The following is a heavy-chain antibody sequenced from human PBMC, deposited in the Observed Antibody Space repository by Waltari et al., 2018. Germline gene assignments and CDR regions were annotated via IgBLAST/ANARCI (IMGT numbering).Heavy chain of an antibody. Sequence: QVQLVQSGAEVKKPGSSVKVSCKASGGTFSSYAISWVRQAPGQGLEWMGGIIPIFGTANYAQKFQERVTITRDMSTSTAYMELSSLRSEDTAVYYCAADTRYFDWLPLHYWGQGTLVTVSS. D-gene: IGHD3-9*01. CDR1: GGTFSSYA. V-gene: IGHV1-69*06. J-gene: IGHJ4*02. CDR3: AADTRYFDWLPLHY. CDR2: IIPIFGTA.